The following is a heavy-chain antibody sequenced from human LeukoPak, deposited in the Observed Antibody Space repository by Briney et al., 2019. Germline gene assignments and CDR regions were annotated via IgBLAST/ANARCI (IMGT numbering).Heavy chain of an antibody. J-gene: IGHJ6*02. Sequence: ASVKVSCKASRFTFTSSAMQWVRQARGQRLEWIGWIVVGSGNTNYAQKFQERVTITRDMSTSTAYMELSSLRSEDTAVYYCAAVTSSSWANDVWGQGTTVTVSS. V-gene: IGHV1-58*02. D-gene: IGHD6-13*01. CDR3: AAVTSSSWANDV. CDR1: RFTFTSSA. CDR2: IVVGSGNT.